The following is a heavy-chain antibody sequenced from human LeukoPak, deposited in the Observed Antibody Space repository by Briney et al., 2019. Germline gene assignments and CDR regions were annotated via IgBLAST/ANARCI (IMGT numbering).Heavy chain of an antibody. Sequence: GGSLRLSCAASGFTFSSYAMSWVRQAPGKGLEWVSAISGSGGSTYYADSVKGRFTISRDTSKNTLYLQMNSLRAEDTAVYYCAKGRDKSSSSWFDYWGQGTLVTVSS. CDR1: GFTFSSYA. CDR3: AKGRDKSSSSWFDY. D-gene: IGHD6-6*01. V-gene: IGHV3-23*01. CDR2: ISGSGGST. J-gene: IGHJ4*02.